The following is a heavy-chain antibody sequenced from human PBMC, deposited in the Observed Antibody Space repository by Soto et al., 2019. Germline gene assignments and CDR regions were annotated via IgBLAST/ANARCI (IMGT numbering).Heavy chain of an antibody. V-gene: IGHV3-11*05. D-gene: IGHD3-10*01. Sequence: QVQLVESGGGLVKPGGSLRLSCAASGFTFSDYYMSWIRQAPGKGLEWVSYISSSSIYTNYADSVKGRFTISRDNAKSSLYLQMNSLRAEDTAVYYCARMYYYGSGEHNGFDPWGQGTLVTVSS. CDR1: GFTFSDYY. J-gene: IGHJ5*02. CDR3: ARMYYYGSGEHNGFDP. CDR2: ISSSSIYT.